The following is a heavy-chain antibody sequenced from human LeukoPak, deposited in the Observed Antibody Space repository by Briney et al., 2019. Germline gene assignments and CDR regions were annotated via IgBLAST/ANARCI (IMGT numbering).Heavy chain of an antibody. Sequence: ASVKVSCKASGGPFSTYAITWVRQAPGQGLEWMGRIIPTLDISTYAQKFQGRVTITADKSTSTAYMALSSLRSEDTAVYYCAAGATGLHDAFDYWGLGTLVTVSP. CDR2: IIPTLDIS. V-gene: IGHV1-69*04. D-gene: IGHD1-26*01. J-gene: IGHJ4*02. CDR1: GGPFSTYA. CDR3: AAGATGLHDAFDY.